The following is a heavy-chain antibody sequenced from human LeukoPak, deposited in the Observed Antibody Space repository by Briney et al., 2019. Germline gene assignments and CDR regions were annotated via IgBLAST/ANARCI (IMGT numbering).Heavy chain of an antibody. V-gene: IGHV1-46*01. CDR2: ISPAGGGT. CDR3: ARTTDYFDF. CDR1: GYTFTSHY. Sequence: GASVKVSCKASGYTFTSHYVHWVRQAPGQGLEWMGMISPAGGGTTYAQRFQGGVTMTRDMSTSTVYMQLSSLRSEDTAIYYCARTTDYFDFWGQGTLVTVSS. J-gene: IGHJ4*02. D-gene: IGHD1-1*01.